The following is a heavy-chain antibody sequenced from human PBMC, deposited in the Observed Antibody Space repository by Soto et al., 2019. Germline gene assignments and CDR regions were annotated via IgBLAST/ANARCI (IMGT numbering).Heavy chain of an antibody. CDR2: INHSGST. J-gene: IGHJ5*02. CDR3: ARKMPTMIVVVIQNWFDP. Sequence: PSETLSLTCAVYGGSFSGYYWSWIRQPPGKGLEWIGEINHSGSTNYNPSLKSRVTISVDTSKNQFSLKLSSVTAADTAVYYCARKMPTMIVVVIQNWFDPWGPGTLLTVS. D-gene: IGHD3-22*01. CDR1: GGSFSGYY. V-gene: IGHV4-34*01.